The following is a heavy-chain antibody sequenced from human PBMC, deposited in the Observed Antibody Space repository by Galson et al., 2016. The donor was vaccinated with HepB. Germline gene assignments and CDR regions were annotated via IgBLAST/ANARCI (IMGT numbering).Heavy chain of an antibody. CDR2: ISARSGTI. CDR1: GFRFSDYN. Sequence: SLRLSCAASGFRFSDYNMNWVRQAPGRGLEWVAYISARSGTIYYADDVKGRFTIYRDNANNSLSLQMNSLRAEDTAFYYCARPYTYYFGSGSYFDVLHYGMDVWGQGTTVTVSS. V-gene: IGHV3-48*01. CDR3: ARPYTYYFGSGSYFDVLHYGMDV. J-gene: IGHJ6*02. D-gene: IGHD3-10*01.